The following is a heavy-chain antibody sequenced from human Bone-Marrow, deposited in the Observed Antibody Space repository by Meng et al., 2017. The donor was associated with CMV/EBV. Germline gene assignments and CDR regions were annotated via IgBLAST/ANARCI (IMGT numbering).Heavy chain of an antibody. CDR2: IKRQTDGGTT. V-gene: IGHV3-15*01. CDR3: TTDRVSRYFDWLSLFRVLDI. D-gene: IGHD3-9*01. Sequence: GGSLRLSCAASGFTFNNAWMSWVRQAPGKGLEWVGRIKRQTDGGTTDYAAPVKGRFTILRDDSKNTLYLQMNSLKTEDTAVYYCTTDRVSRYFDWLSLFRVLDIWGQGTTVTVSS. CDR1: GFTFNNAW. J-gene: IGHJ6*02.